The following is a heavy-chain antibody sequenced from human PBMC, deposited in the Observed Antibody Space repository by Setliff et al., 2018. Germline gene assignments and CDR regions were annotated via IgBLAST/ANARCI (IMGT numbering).Heavy chain of an antibody. CDR1: GGSISNYY. V-gene: IGHV4-4*07. Sequence: SETLSLTCTVSGGSISNYYWSWIRQPAGKGLEWIGRIYTSGSTNYNPSLKSRVTMSVDTSKNQFSLKLSSVTAADTAVYYCARHMGDSFGLRNFDSWGQGTLVTVSS. CDR2: IYTSGST. J-gene: IGHJ4*02. CDR3: ARHMGDSFGLRNFDS. D-gene: IGHD5-18*01.